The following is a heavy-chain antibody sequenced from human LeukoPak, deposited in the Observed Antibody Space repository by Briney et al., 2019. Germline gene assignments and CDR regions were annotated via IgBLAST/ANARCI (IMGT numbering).Heavy chain of an antibody. Sequence: GGSLRLSCAASGFTFSSYLMSWVRQAPGKGLEWVANIKQDGSEKYYVDSVKGRFTISRDNAKNSLYLQMNSLRAEDTAVYYCASSWYFGYWGQGTLVTVSS. CDR2: IKQDGSEK. V-gene: IGHV3-7*01. CDR1: GFTFSSYL. J-gene: IGHJ4*02. D-gene: IGHD2-15*01. CDR3: ASSWYFGY.